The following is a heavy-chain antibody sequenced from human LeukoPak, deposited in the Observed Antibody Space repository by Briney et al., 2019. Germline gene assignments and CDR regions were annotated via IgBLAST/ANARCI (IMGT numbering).Heavy chain of an antibody. J-gene: IGHJ4*02. D-gene: IGHD3-22*01. V-gene: IGHV3-30-3*01. CDR2: ISYDGSNK. CDR3: ARITMIVVVITTEDYFDY. CDR1: GFTFSSYA. Sequence: TGGSLRLSCAASGFTFSSYAMHWVRQAPGKGLEWVAVISYDGSNKYYADSVKGRFTISRDNSKNTLYLQMNSLRAEDTAVYYCARITMIVVVITTEDYFDYWGQGTLVTVSS.